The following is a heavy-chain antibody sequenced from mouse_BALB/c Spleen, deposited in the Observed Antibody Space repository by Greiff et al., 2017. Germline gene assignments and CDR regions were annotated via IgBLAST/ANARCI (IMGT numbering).Heavy chain of an antibody. CDR3: ARVRGYDDAMDY. J-gene: IGHJ4*01. Sequence: VQLQQSGAELVKPGASVKLSCTASGFNIKDTYMHWVKQRPEQGLEWIGRIDPANGNTKYDPKFQGKATITADTSSNTAYLQLSSLTSDDTAVYYCARVRGYDDAMDYWGQGTSVTVSS. CDR1: GFNIKDTY. CDR2: IDPANGNT. D-gene: IGHD2-2*01. V-gene: IGHV14-3*02.